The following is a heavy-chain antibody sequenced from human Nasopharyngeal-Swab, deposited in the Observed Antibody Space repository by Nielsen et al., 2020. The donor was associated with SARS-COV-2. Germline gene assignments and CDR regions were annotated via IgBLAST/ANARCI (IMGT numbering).Heavy chain of an antibody. CDR3: ARESSGWTASFDY. Sequence: GESLKISCSASGFTFISYGMHWVRQAPGKGLEWVAVIWYDGSNKYYADSVKGRFTISRDNSKNTLYLQMNSLRAEDTAVYYCARESSGWTASFDYWGQGTLVTVSS. V-gene: IGHV3-33*01. CDR2: IWYDGSNK. J-gene: IGHJ4*02. CDR1: GFTFISYG. D-gene: IGHD6-19*01.